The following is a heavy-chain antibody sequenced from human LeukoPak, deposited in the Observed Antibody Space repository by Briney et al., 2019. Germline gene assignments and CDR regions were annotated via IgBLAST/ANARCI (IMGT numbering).Heavy chain of an antibody. CDR3: ARDRRMGFVAFDI. CDR2: IYTSGST. CDR1: GGSISSSSYY. Sequence: PSETLSLTCTVSGGSISSSSYYWSWIRQPAGKGLEWIGRIYTSGSTNYNPSLKSRVTMSVDTSKNQFSLKLSSVTAADTAVYYRARDRRMGFVAFDIWGQGTMVTVSS. D-gene: IGHD2-8*01. V-gene: IGHV4-61*02. J-gene: IGHJ3*02.